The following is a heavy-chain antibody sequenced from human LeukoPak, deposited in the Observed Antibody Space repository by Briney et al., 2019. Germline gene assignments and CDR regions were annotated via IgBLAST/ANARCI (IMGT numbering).Heavy chain of an antibody. CDR1: GFTFETYH. J-gene: IGHJ4*02. D-gene: IGHD3-16*01. Sequence: QAGGSLRLSCVASGFTFETYHMNWVRQAPGKGLEWLSGITSGASVIYYADSVKGRFTISRDDAMNSVFLQMSGLTVDDTAVYYCARKRPADLGDDTSFGGTPFDSWGQGTLVIVSS. CDR3: ARKRPADLGDDTSFGGTPFDS. V-gene: IGHV3-48*03. CDR2: ITSGASVI.